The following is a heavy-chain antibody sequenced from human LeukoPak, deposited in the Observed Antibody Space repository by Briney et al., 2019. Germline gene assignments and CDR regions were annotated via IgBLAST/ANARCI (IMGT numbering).Heavy chain of an antibody. V-gene: IGHV3-7*01. D-gene: IGHD4-11*01. CDR2: IKQGGSDK. CDR1: GFTFSTSW. CDR3: ARDAFSKSDY. Sequence: GGSLRLSCVASGFTFSTSWMSWVHQAPGKGLEWVANIKQGGSDKYYVGSVKGRFTISRDDGKNSLYLQMNSLRVEDTAVYYCARDAFSKSDYWGQGTLVTVSS. J-gene: IGHJ4*02.